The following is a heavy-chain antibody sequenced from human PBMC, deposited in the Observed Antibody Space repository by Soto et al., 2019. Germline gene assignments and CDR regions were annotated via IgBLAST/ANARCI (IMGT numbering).Heavy chain of an antibody. CDR3: ARDQPYYDFWSGYYYYYYGMDV. CDR2: ISYDGSNK. Sequence: GGSLRLSCAASGFTFSSYAMHWFRQAPGKGLEWVAVISYDGSNKYYADSVKGRFTISRDNSKNTLYLQMNSLRAEDTAVYYCARDQPYYDFWSGYYYYYYGMDVWGQGTTVTVSS. V-gene: IGHV3-30-3*01. D-gene: IGHD3-3*01. J-gene: IGHJ6*02. CDR1: GFTFSSYA.